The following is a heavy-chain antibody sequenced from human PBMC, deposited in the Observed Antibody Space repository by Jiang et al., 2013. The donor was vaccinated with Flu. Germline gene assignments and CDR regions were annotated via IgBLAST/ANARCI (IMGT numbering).Heavy chain of an antibody. D-gene: IGHD6-6*01. CDR1: GGSISSGGYY. Sequence: PGLVKPSQTLSLTCTVSGGSISSGGYYWSWIRQHPGKGLEWIGYIYYSGSTYYNPSLKSRVTISVDTSKNQFSLKLSSVTAADTAVYYCARDIAARSYNWFDPWGQGTLVTVSS. J-gene: IGHJ5*02. CDR2: IYYSGST. V-gene: IGHV4-31*03. CDR3: ARDIAARSYNWFDP.